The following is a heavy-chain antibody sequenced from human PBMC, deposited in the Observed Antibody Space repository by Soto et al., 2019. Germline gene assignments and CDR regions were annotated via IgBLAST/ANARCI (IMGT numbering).Heavy chain of an antibody. CDR2: IYYSGST. J-gene: IGHJ5*02. Sequence: SETLSLTCTVSGGSVSSGSYYWSWIRQPPGKGLEWIGYIYYSGSTNYNPSLKSRVTISVDTSKNQFSLKLSSVTAADTAVYYCARSTISVTGFDPWGQVPLVTFST. CDR3: ARSTISVTGFDP. V-gene: IGHV4-61*01. CDR1: GGSVSSGSYY. D-gene: IGHD3-3*01.